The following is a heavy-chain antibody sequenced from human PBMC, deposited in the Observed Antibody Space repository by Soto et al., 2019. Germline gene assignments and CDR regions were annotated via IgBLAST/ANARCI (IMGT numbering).Heavy chain of an antibody. Sequence: EVQLLESGGGLVQPGGSLRLSCAASGFTFSSYAMTWVRQAPGKGLEWVSAISGSGISTYYADSVKGRFTISRDNSKNTLYLQMNSPRAEDTAVYYCAKEAAFSSGWATIDYWGQGTLVTVSS. V-gene: IGHV3-23*01. D-gene: IGHD6-19*01. CDR3: AKEAAFSSGWATIDY. J-gene: IGHJ4*02. CDR2: ISGSGIST. CDR1: GFTFSSYA.